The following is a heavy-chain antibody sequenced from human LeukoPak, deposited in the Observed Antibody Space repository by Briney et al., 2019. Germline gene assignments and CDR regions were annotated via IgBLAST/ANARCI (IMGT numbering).Heavy chain of an antibody. J-gene: IGHJ4*02. V-gene: IGHV3-48*01. CDR3: ARALRAYSYGTFDY. D-gene: IGHD5-18*01. CDR2: ISSSSGTI. CDR1: GFTFSSYS. Sequence: PGGSLRLSCAASGFTFSSYSMNGVRQAPGKGREGVSYISSSSGTIYYADSVKGRFTISRDNAKNSLYLQMNSLRAGDTAVYYCARALRAYSYGTFDYWGQGTLVTVSS.